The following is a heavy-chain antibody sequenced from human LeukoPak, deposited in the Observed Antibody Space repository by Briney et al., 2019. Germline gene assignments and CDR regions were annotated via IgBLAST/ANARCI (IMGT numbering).Heavy chain of an antibody. D-gene: IGHD1-7*01. J-gene: IGHJ4*02. CDR3: AKLTGTSPRNYLDY. V-gene: IGHV3-23*01. CDR2: VSGSGGTT. CDR1: GFSFSSYA. Sequence: GGSPRPSCAASGFSFSSYAMSWVRQAPGKGLEWVATVSGSGGTTYYADSVRGRFTISRDNSKNTLFLQMSSLGAEDTAIYFCAKLTGTSPRNYLDYWGQGTLVTVSS.